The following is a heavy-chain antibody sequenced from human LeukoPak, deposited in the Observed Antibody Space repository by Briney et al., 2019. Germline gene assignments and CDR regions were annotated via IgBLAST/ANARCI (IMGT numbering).Heavy chain of an antibody. CDR1: GFTFSSYE. D-gene: IGHD5-12*01. CDR3: AKACGSSYWYFDL. V-gene: IGHV3-48*03. CDR2: ISSSGRTI. J-gene: IGHJ2*01. Sequence: PGGSLRLSCEASGFTFSSYEMNWVRQAPGKGLEWVSYISSSGRTIYYAESVKGRFTISRDNAKNSLYLQMNSLRAEDTAVYYCAKACGSSYWYFDLWGRGTLVTVSS.